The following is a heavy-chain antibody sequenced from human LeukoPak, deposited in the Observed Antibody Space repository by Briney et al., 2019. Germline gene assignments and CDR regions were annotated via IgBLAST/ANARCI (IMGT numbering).Heavy chain of an antibody. CDR2: IYSGGST. J-gene: IGHJ4*02. CDR3: ARIRSICGYFDY. D-gene: IGHD2-2*02. CDR1: GFTVSSNY. V-gene: IGHV3-53*01. Sequence: GVSLRLSCAASGFTVSSNYMSWLAQAQGQGLEWVSVIYSGGSTYYADSVKGRFTISRDNSKNTLYLQMNSLRAEDTAVYYCARIRSICGYFDYWGQGTLVTVSS.